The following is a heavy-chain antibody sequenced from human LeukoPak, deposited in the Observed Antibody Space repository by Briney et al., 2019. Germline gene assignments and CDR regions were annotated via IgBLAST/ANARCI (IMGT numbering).Heavy chain of an antibody. Sequence: PGGSLRLSCAASGFTVVTNYINWVRQPPGRGLGWVSGIYSGGSKYYADSVKGRFTTSRDNAKKSLYLQMNSLRAEHTAVYYCARNPYDILTGFYKNPGGFDFWGQGTLVTVPS. CDR2: IYSGGSK. D-gene: IGHD3-9*01. CDR3: ARNPYDILTGFYKNPGGFDF. J-gene: IGHJ4*02. V-gene: IGHV3-66*01. CDR1: GFTVVTNY.